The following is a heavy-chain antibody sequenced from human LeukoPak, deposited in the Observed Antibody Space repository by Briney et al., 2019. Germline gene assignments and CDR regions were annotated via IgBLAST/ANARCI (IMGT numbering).Heavy chain of an antibody. J-gene: IGHJ5*02. D-gene: IGHD1-26*01. V-gene: IGHV7-4-1*02. CDR2: INTNTGNP. CDR3: SRGSIVGAGNWIDP. CDR1: GYTFTSYY. Sequence: ASVKVSCKASGYTFTSYYMRWVRQAPGQGLEWMGWINTNTGNPTYAQGFTGRFVFSLDTSVSTAFLQISSLKAEDTAVYYCSRGSIVGAGNWIDPWGQGTLVTVSS.